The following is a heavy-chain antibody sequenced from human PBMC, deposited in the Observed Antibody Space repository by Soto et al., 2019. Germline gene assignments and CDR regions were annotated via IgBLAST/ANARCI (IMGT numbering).Heavy chain of an antibody. J-gene: IGHJ3*02. CDR3: AREYYDFWRGFSDASNAFDI. CDR1: GYTFTGYY. Sequence: ASVKVSCKASGYTFTGYYMHWVRQAPGQGLEWMGWINPNSGGTNYAQKFLGWVTMTRDTAISIAYMELSRLRSDDTSVYYCAREYYDFWRGFSDASNAFDIWGQGTMVTVSS. D-gene: IGHD3-3*01. CDR2: INPNSGGT. V-gene: IGHV1-2*04.